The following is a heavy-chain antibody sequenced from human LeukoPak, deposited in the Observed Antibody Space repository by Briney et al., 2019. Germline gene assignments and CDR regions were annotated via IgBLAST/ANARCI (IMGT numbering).Heavy chain of an antibody. J-gene: IGHJ4*02. CDR2: IRYDGSNI. V-gene: IGHV3-30*02. D-gene: IGHD2-15*01. CDR3: AKDRGGWNSLDY. Sequence: PGGSLRLSCAASGFTFSTYGMHWVRQAPGKGLEWVAFIRYDGSNIYYADSVKGRFTISRDNSKNTLYLQMTSLRAEDTAVYFCAKDRGGWNSLDYWGQGTLVAVSS. CDR1: GFTFSTYG.